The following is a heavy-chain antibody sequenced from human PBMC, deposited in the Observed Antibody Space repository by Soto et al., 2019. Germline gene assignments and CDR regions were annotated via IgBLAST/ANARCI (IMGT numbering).Heavy chain of an antibody. D-gene: IGHD3-22*01. CDR3: ARKGLYDYYYYTDV. V-gene: IGHV1-3*01. CDR1: GYTFTSYA. J-gene: IGHJ6*03. Sequence: GASVKVSCKASGYTFTSYAMHWVRQAPGQRLEWMGWINAGNGNTKYSQKFQGRVTITRDTSASTAYMELSSLRSEDTAVYYCARKGLYDYYYYTDVWGKGTTVTVSS. CDR2: INAGNGNT.